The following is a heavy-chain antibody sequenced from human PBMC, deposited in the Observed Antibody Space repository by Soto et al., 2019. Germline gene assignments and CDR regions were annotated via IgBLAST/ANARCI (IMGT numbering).Heavy chain of an antibody. D-gene: IGHD5-18*01. CDR3: ATQGLPNYYYSGMDV. CDR2: IIPIFGTA. CDR1: GGTFSSYA. J-gene: IGHJ6*02. Sequence: QVQLVQSGAEVKKPASSVKVSCKASGGTFSSYAISWVRQAPGQGLEWMGGIIPIFGTATYAQQFQGRVTSTADESTRTAYMELGRRRSEDTALYYCATQGLPNYYYSGMDVWGEGTTVTVAS. V-gene: IGHV1-69*12.